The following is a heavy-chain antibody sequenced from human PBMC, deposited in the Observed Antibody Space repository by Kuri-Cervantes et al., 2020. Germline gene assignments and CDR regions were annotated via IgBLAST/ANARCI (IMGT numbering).Heavy chain of an antibody. CDR1: GFTFSSYA. Sequence: GGSLRLSCAASGFTFSSYAMSWVRQAPGKGLEWVANIKQDGSEKYYVDSVKGRFTISRDNAKNSLYLQMNSLRAEDTAVYYCARDRAPGSGDGFDPWGQGTLVTVSS. V-gene: IGHV3-7*01. D-gene: IGHD3-10*01. J-gene: IGHJ5*02. CDR2: IKQDGSEK. CDR3: ARDRAPGSGDGFDP.